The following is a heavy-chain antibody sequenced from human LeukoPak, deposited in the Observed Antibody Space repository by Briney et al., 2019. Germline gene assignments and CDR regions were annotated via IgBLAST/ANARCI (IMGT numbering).Heavy chain of an antibody. CDR1: GFTFSDYA. Sequence: GGSLRLSCAASGFTFSDYAMHWVRQAPGKGLEWVAVISKDGSDKYYPGSVRGRFTISRDNSKNTLYLQMNSLRAEDTALYYCANSWLFDYYGMDVWGQGTTVTVSS. V-gene: IGHV3-30-3*01. CDR3: ANSWLFDYYGMDV. J-gene: IGHJ6*02. CDR2: ISKDGSDK. D-gene: IGHD3-22*01.